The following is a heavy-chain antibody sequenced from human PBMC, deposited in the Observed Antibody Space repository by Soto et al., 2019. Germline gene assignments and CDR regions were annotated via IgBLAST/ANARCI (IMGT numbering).Heavy chain of an antibody. J-gene: IGHJ4*02. CDR2: INYSGST. Sequence: SETLSLTCAVYGGSFSGYYWSWIRQPPGKGLEWIGEINYSGSTNYNPSLKSRLTISVDTSKNQFSLKLSSVTAADTAVYYCARHGTYYYGSGAHSSGPSNDYWGQGTLVIVSS. V-gene: IGHV4-34*01. CDR3: ARHGTYYYGSGAHSSGPSNDY. CDR1: GGSFSGYY. D-gene: IGHD3-10*01.